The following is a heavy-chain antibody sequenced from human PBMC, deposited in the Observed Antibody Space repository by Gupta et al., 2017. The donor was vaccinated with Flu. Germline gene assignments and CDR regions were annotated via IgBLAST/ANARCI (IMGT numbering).Heavy chain of an antibody. V-gene: IGHV4-59*01. J-gene: IGHJ4*02. CDR2: VHYTGNT. Sequence: HVQLQESGPGLAKPSETLSLSCSVSAGSINSDYWSWIRQPPGKGLEWIGYVHYTGNTNYNPSLKGRITIVVDTSKTQFSLRLTAVNAADKAVYYCARRWGSCGYLDYWGQGTLVTVSS. CDR1: AGSINSDY. D-gene: IGHD3-16*01. CDR3: ARRWGSCGYLDY.